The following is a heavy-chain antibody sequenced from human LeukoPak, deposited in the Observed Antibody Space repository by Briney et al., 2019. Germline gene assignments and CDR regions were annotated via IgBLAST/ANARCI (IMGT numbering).Heavy chain of an antibody. CDR1: GFTVIIND. CDR3: ERGVEPLAANTLAY. D-gene: IGHD1-14*01. CDR2: LYNDGNT. J-gene: IGHJ4*02. Sequence: GGSLRLSCAASGFTVIINDMIWVRQAPGKGVECVSVLYNDGNTKYADSMQGRFTISRDNSKTTLYLEMNSLSPDDTAIYYCERGVEPLAANTLAYWGQGTLVTVSS. V-gene: IGHV3-53*01.